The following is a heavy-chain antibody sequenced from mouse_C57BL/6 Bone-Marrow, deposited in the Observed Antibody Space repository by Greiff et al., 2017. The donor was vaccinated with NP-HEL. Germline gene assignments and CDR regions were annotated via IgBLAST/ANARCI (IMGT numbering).Heavy chain of an antibody. V-gene: IGHV14-2*01. Sequence: EVQLQQSGAELVKPGASVKLSCTASGFNIKDYYMHWVKQRTEQGLEWIGRIDPEDGETTYAPKFQGKDTIIAATSSNKAYLHLSSLTSEDTAVYYCASGGYLWYFDVWGTGTTVTVSS. CDR3: ASGGYLWYFDV. D-gene: IGHD1-1*02. CDR2: IDPEDGET. J-gene: IGHJ1*03. CDR1: GFNIKDYY.